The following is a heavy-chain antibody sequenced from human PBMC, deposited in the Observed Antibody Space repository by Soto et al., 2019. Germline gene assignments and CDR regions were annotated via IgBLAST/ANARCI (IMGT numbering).Heavy chain of an antibody. J-gene: IGHJ6*02. CDR3: ARDNIVVVPAAILYYYYGMDV. D-gene: IGHD2-2*01. CDR2: IIPIFGTA. V-gene: IGHV1-69*06. Sequence: SVKVSCKASGGTFSSYAISWVRQAPGQGLEWMGGIIPIFGTANYAQKFQGRITITADKSTSAAYMELSSLRSEDTAVYYCARDNIVVVPAAILYYYYGMDVWGQGTTVTVSS. CDR1: GGTFSSYA.